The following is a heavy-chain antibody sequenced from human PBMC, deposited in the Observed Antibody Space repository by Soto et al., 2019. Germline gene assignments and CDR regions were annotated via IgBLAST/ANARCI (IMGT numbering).Heavy chain of an antibody. CDR2: IYPLDSYT. V-gene: IGHV5-51*01. CDR3: ARVIVRQVPTMGGLAV. J-gene: IGHJ6*02. D-gene: IGHD2-21*01. CDR1: GYSSTHRW. Sequence: GESLKISCQASGYSSTHRWIAWVRQMPRKGLECLGVIYPLDSYTKYSPSFEGQLTLSFDKSVNTASLLLNSLKAPHTPIYFCARVIVRQVPTMGGLAVWRQGTTAKVSS.